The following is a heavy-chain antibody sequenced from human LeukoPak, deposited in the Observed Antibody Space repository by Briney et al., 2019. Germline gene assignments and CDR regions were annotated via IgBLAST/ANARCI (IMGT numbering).Heavy chain of an antibody. V-gene: IGHV1-46*01. CDR3: ARCPTNIAVADY. CDR1: GYTFTSYY. CDR2: INPSGGST. J-gene: IGHJ4*02. Sequence: ASVKVSCKASGYTFTSYYMHWVRQAPGQGLEWMGIINPSGGSTSYAQKFQGRVTMTTDTSTSTAYMELRSLRSDDTAVYYCARCPTNIAVADYWGQGTLVTVSS. D-gene: IGHD6-19*01.